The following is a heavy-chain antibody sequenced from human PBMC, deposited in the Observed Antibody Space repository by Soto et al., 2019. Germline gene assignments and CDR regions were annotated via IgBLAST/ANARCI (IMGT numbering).Heavy chain of an antibody. Sequence: QLQLQESGPGLVKPSETLSLTCTVSGGSISSSSYYWGWIRQPPGKGLEWIGSIYYSGSTYYNPSLKSRVTISVETPKHPFSLKLSSVTAADPAVYYCARDRGTQPFDYWGQGTLVTVSS. CDR3: ARDRGTQPFDY. V-gene: IGHV4-39*02. D-gene: IGHD3-10*01. J-gene: IGHJ4*02. CDR2: IYYSGST. CDR1: GGSISSSSYY.